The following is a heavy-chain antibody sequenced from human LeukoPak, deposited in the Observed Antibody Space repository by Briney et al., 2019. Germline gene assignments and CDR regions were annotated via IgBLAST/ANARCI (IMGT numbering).Heavy chain of an antibody. Sequence: SEPLSLTCSVSGGSITKNSYYWGWIRQSPETGLEWIGSMHYSGSTYYNPSLNSRVTRSVDRSKHQLSLKLTPVNAADTAVYYCCGSGWFAGPFGYWGQGALVTVSS. CDR2: MHYSGST. V-gene: IGHV4-39*07. CDR3: CGSGWFAGPFGY. J-gene: IGHJ4*02. D-gene: IGHD6-19*01. CDR1: GGSITKNSYY.